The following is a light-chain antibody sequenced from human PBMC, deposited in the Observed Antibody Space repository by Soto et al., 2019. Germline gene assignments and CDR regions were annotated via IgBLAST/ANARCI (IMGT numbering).Light chain of an antibody. CDR1: TSDLGDYKY. CDR3: SLYTISRV. V-gene: IGLV2-14*01. J-gene: IGLJ3*02. CDR2: EVT. Sequence: QSALTQPASVSGSPGQSITISCTGTTSDLGDYKYISWYQQHPGKVPKLIIYEVTNLPSGVSNRFSGSKSGNTASLTISGLQAEDEADYYCSLYTISRVFGGGTKLTVL.